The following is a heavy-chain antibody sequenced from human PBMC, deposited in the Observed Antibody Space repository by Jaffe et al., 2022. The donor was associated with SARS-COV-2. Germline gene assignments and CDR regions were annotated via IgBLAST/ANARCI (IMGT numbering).Heavy chain of an antibody. V-gene: IGHV3-9*01. CDR3: AKGHLRSRRDGYNSVPFDY. J-gene: IGHJ4*02. CDR1: GFTFDDYA. CDR2: ISWNSGSI. Sequence: EVQLVESGGGLVQPGRSLRLSCAASGFTFDDYAMHWVRQAPGKGLEWVSGISWNSGSIGYADSVKGRFTISRDNAKNSLYLQMNSLRAEDTALYYCAKGHLRSRRDGYNSVPFDYWGQGTLVTVSS. D-gene: IGHD5-12*01.